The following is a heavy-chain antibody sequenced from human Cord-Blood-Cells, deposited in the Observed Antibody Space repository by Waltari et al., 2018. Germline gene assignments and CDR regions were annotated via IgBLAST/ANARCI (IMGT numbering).Heavy chain of an antibody. CDR1: GYTFTSYD. J-gene: IGHJ4*02. CDR2: RNPNSVNQ. D-gene: IGHD3-16*02. Sequence: QVQLVQSGAEVKKPGASVKVSCKASGYTFTSYDINWVRQATGQGLEWMGWRNPNSVNQGYAQKFQGRVTITRNTSISTAYMELSSLRSEDTAVYYCARGPPIRLGELSWDYWGQGTLVTVSS. V-gene: IGHV1-8*03. CDR3: ARGPPIRLGELSWDY.